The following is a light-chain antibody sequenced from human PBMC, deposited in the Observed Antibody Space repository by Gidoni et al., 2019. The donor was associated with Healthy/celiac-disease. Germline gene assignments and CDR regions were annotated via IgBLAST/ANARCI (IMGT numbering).Light chain of an antibody. CDR2: DAS. J-gene: IGKJ1*01. V-gene: IGKV1-5*01. CDR3: QQDNSYPTWT. CDR1: QSISSW. Sequence: DIQMTQSPSTLSASVGDRVTITCRASQSISSWLAWYQQKPGKAPKLLIYDASSLESGVPSRFSGSVSGTEFTLTISSLQPDDFATYYCQQDNSYPTWTFGQGTKVEIK.